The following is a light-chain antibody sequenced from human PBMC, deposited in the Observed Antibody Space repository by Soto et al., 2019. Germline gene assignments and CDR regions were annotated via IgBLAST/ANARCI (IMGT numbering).Light chain of an antibody. J-gene: IGKJ5*01. Sequence: EVVLTQSPVTLSLSPGERATLSCRASQSFRGLLAWYQQKPGQAPRILIYDAYNRATGIPPRFSGSGSGTDFTLTISSLEPEDSAVYYCQQRHTWPITFGQGTRLEIK. CDR3: QQRHTWPIT. CDR1: QSFRGL. V-gene: IGKV3-11*01. CDR2: DAY.